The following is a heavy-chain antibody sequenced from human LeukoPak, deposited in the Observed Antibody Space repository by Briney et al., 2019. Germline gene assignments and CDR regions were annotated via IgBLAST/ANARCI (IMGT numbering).Heavy chain of an antibody. J-gene: IGHJ4*02. Sequence: ASVKVSCKVSGYTLTELSMHWVRQAPGKGLEWMGGFDPEDGETIYAQKFQGRVTMTEDTSISTAYMELSSLRSDDTAVYYCARDVLAVAGHCFDFWGQGTLVTVS. V-gene: IGHV1-24*01. CDR2: FDPEDGET. CDR1: GYTLTELS. D-gene: IGHD6-19*01. CDR3: ARDVLAVAGHCFDF.